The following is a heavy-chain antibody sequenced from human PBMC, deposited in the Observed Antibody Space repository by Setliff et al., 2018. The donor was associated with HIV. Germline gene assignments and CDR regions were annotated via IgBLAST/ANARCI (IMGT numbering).Heavy chain of an antibody. Sequence: SETLSLTCNVSGGSITTGGYYWSWVRQPPGKGLEWIGEIYHSGSTNYNPSLNSRITISVDKSNNQFSLRLSSVTAADTAVYYCARALMGRWFDPWGQGTLVTVSS. D-gene: IGHD2-8*01. J-gene: IGHJ5*02. CDR2: IYHSGST. V-gene: IGHV4-4*02. CDR1: GGSITTGGYY. CDR3: ARALMGRWFDP.